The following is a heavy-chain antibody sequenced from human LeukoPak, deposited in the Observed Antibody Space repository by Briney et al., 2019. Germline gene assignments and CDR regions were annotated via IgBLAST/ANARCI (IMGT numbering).Heavy chain of an antibody. V-gene: IGHV4-59*01. D-gene: IGHD6-6*01. Sequence: KPSETLSLTCTVSGGSISSYYWSWVRQPPGKGLEWIGYIYYSGSTNYNPSLKSRVTISVDTSKNQFSLKLSSVTAADTAVYYCARVSAGSSSYFQHWGQGTLVTVSS. J-gene: IGHJ1*01. CDR3: ARVSAGSSSYFQH. CDR2: IYYSGST. CDR1: GGSISSYY.